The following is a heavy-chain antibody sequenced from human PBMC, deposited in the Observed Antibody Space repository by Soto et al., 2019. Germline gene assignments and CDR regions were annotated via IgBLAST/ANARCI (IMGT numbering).Heavy chain of an antibody. CDR3: ARAPSGIAARSSFDY. Sequence: SETLSLTCTVSGGSISSGGYYWSWIRQHPGKGLEWIGYIYYSGSTYYNPSLKSRVTISVDTSKNQFSLKLSSVTAADTAVYYCARAPSGIAARSSFDYWGQGTLVTVS. D-gene: IGHD6-6*01. J-gene: IGHJ4*02. CDR1: GGSISSGGYY. CDR2: IYYSGST. V-gene: IGHV4-31*03.